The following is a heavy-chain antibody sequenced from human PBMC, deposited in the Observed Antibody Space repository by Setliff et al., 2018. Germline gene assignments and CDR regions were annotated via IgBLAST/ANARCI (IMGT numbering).Heavy chain of an antibody. CDR2: INPSGGST. CDR3: ARGGIGFSEITIFGVALYWFDP. D-gene: IGHD3-3*01. J-gene: IGHJ5*02. Sequence: ASVKVSCKVSGYTLTELSMHWVRQAPGQGLEWMGIINPSGGSTSYAQKFQGRVTMTRDTSTSTVYMELSGLRSEDTAVYYCARGGIGFSEITIFGVALYWFDPWGQGTLVTVSS. V-gene: IGHV1-46*01. CDR1: GYTLTELS.